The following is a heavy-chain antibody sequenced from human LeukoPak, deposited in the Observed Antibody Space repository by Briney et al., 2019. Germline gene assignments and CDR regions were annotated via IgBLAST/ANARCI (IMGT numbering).Heavy chain of an antibody. CDR2: IKNKTNGGTT. J-gene: IGHJ5*02. Sequence: PGGSLRLSCAASGFTLSNAYMSLVRQAPGKGLEWVGRIKNKTNGGTTDYAAPVKGRFTISRDDSKNTLYLQMNSLKTEDTAVYYCTTTIVGVTTWFDPWGQGTLVTVSS. V-gene: IGHV3-15*01. D-gene: IGHD1-26*01. CDR3: TTTIVGVTTWFDP. CDR1: GFTLSNAY.